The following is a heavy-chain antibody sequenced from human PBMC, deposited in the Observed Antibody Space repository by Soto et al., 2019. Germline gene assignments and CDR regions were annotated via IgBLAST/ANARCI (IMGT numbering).Heavy chain of an antibody. V-gene: IGHV3-30*15. CDR3: ARAPTSRFDY. Sequence: GESLRLSCAASGFTFGTFAMHWVRQAPGKGLEWVAVISSDTYTQYYADSVRGRFTISRDNSKNTLFLQMSSLRTEDTAVYFCARAPTSRFDYWGQGALVTV. CDR1: GFTFGTFA. CDR2: ISSDTYTQ. J-gene: IGHJ4*02.